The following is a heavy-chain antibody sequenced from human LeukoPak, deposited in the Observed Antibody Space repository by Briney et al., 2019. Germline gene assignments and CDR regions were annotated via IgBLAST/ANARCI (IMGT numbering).Heavy chain of an antibody. J-gene: IGHJ5*02. D-gene: IGHD2-2*01. CDR3: ARDFEDIVVVPAAISPNWFDP. CDR2: IYTSGST. V-gene: IGHV4-4*07. CDR1: GGSICSYY. Sequence: SETLSLTCTVSGGSICSYYWSWIRQPAGKGLEWIGRIYTSGSTNYNPSLKSRVTMSVDTSKNQFSLKLSSVTAADTAVYYCARDFEDIVVVPAAISPNWFDPWGQGTLVTVSS.